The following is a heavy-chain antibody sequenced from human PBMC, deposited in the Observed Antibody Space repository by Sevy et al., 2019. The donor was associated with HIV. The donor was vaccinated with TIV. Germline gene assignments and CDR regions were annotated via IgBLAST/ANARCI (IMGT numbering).Heavy chain of an antibody. CDR2: ISYDGSNK. CDR1: GFTFSSYG. D-gene: IGHD3-9*01. CDR3: AKASFASGYYDILTQGYYYYYGMDV. Sequence: GGSLRLSCAASGFTFSSYGMHWVRQAPGKGLEWVGVISYDGSNKYYADSVKGRFTISRYNSKITRLLEMNSLRAEDTAVYYCAKASFASGYYDILTQGYYYYYGMDVWGQGTRVTVSS. J-gene: IGHJ6*02. V-gene: IGHV3-30*18.